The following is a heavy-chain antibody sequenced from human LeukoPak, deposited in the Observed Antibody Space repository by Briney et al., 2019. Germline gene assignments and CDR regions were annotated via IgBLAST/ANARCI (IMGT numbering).Heavy chain of an antibody. CDR1: GFTFSSYG. J-gene: IGHJ4*02. V-gene: IGHV3-23*01. CDR2: ISGSGDST. Sequence: PGGSLRLSCATSGFTFSSYGMIWVRQAPGKGLEWVSSISGSGDSTYYADSVKGRFTISRDNSKNTLYLQMNSLRAEDTAVYYCARDYCSGGGCYRARPTFDYWGQGTLVAVSS. D-gene: IGHD2-15*01. CDR3: ARDYCSGGGCYRARPTFDY.